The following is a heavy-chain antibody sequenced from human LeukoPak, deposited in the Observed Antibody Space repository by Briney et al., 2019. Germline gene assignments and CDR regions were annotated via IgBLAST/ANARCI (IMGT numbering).Heavy chain of an antibody. J-gene: IGHJ4*02. CDR3: ARGGYNSGWPQFDY. CDR2: IYYSGST. D-gene: IGHD6-19*01. CDR1: GGSISSSSYY. V-gene: IGHV4-39*07. Sequence: SETLSLTCTVSGGSISSSSYYWGWIRQPPGKGLEWIGSIYYSGSTYYNPSLKSRVTISVDTSKNQFSLKLSSVTAADTAVYYCARGGYNSGWPQFDYWGQGTLVTVSS.